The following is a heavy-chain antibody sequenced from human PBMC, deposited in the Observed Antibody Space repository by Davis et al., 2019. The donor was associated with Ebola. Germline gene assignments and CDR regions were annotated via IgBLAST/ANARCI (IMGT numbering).Heavy chain of an antibody. D-gene: IGHD4-17*01. J-gene: IGHJ4*02. Sequence: PGGSLRLSCAASGYTFSTNWMHWVRQGPGKGLVWVSMISSDGTITRYADSVKGRFTISRDNSKNTLYLQMNSLRTEDTAVYYCAKGTPVTRGPFDNWGQGTLVTVSS. CDR1: GYTFSTNW. V-gene: IGHV3-74*01. CDR2: ISSDGTIT. CDR3: AKGTPVTRGPFDN.